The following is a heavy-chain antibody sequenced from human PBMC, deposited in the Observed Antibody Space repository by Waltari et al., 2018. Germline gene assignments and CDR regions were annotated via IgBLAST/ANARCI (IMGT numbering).Heavy chain of an antibody. V-gene: IGHV3-23*04. CDR3: VKLGGVGLIVATTLGFDY. CDR2: ISGSGGST. J-gene: IGHJ4*02. CDR1: GFTFSSYA. Sequence: VQLVESGGGLVQPGGSLRLSCAASGFTFSSYAMSWVRQAPGKGLEWVSAISGSGGSTYYADSVKGRFTISRDNSKNTLYLQMNSLRAEDTAVYYCVKLGGVGLIVATTLGFDYWGQGTLVTVSS. D-gene: IGHD5-12*01.